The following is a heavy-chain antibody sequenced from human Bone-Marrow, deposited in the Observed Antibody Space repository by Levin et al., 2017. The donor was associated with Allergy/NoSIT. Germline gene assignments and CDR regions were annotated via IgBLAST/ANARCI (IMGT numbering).Heavy chain of an antibody. CDR3: AGYDTSAYHSPFDY. CDR1: GFIFRNYA. J-gene: IGHJ4*02. CDR2: ISGSGGNT. D-gene: IGHD3-22*01. V-gene: IGHV3-23*01. Sequence: GGSLRLSCAASGFIFRNYAMNWVRQAPGKGLEWVSQISGSGGNTHYADSVKGRFTFSRDNSKNTLYLQMNSLRVEDTAVSYWAGYDTSAYHSPFDYWGQGTLVTVSS.